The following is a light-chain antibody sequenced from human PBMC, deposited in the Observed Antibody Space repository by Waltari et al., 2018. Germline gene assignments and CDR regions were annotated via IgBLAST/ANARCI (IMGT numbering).Light chain of an antibody. J-gene: IGLJ3*02. Sequence: QSALTQPPSASGSPGQSVTISCTGTSSDVGGYNYVYWYQQHPGKAPKLMIYGVSKRLCGFSYRFSVSKSGTTASLTVSWLQAEDESDYYCSSYAGNDNFEVFGGGTRLTVL. V-gene: IGLV2-8*01. CDR1: SSDVGGYNY. CDR3: SSYAGNDNFEV. CDR2: GVS.